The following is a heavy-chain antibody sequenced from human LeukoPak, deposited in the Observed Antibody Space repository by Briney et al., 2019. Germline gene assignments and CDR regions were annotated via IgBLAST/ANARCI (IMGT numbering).Heavy chain of an antibody. CDR3: ARDRDEDPVSYYYYGMDV. V-gene: IGHV3-48*04. CDR2: ISSSSSTI. CDR1: GFTFSSYS. D-gene: IGHD3-10*01. Sequence: GGSLRLSCAASGFTFSSYSMNWVGHAPGKGLEWVAYISSSSSTIYYADSVKGRFTISRDNAKNSLYLQMNSLRAEDTAVYYCARDRDEDPVSYYYYGMDVWGQGTTVTVSS. J-gene: IGHJ6*02.